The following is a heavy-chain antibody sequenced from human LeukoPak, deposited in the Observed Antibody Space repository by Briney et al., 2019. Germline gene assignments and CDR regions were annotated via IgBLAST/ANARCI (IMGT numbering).Heavy chain of an antibody. D-gene: IGHD6-13*01. CDR2: ISHSGST. V-gene: IGHV4-34*01. CDR1: GGSFSGYY. CDR3: ARDSNWYDALDY. Sequence: PSETLSLTCAVYGGSFSGYYWSWIRQPPGKGLEWIGEISHSGSTNYNPSLKSRVTISVDTSKNQFSLKLSSVTAADTAVYYCARDSNWYDALDYWGQGTLVTVSS. J-gene: IGHJ4*02.